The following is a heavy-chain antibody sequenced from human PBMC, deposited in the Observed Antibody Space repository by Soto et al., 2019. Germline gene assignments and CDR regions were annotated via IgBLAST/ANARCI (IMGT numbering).Heavy chain of an antibody. CDR3: ARGGGSSSDYYYYYYYMDV. Sequence: GGSLRLSCAASGFTFSSYAMSWVRQAPGKGLEWVSAISGSGGSTYYADSVKGRFTISRDNSKNTLYLQMNSLRAEDTAVYYCARGGGSSSDYYYYYYYMDVWGKGTTVTVSS. CDR1: GFTFSSYA. J-gene: IGHJ6*03. V-gene: IGHV3-23*01. CDR2: ISGSGGST. D-gene: IGHD6-6*01.